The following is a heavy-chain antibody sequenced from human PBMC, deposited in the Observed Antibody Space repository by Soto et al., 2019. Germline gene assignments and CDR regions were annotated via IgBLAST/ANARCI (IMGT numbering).Heavy chain of an antibody. J-gene: IGHJ6*02. CDR3: ARLNGYCVRGSCHGHYAMDV. Sequence: SETLCVTCTVASAPVSSTSYTWGWIRQPPGKGLEWVASVYYGGRSYYNPTLNSRVTISVDTSKNQFSLKMTSVTAADTAVYYWARLNGYCVRGSCHGHYAMDVWGQGTTVTVSS. V-gene: IGHV4-39*01. CDR2: VYYGGRS. D-gene: IGHD2-15*01. CDR1: SAPVSSTSYT.